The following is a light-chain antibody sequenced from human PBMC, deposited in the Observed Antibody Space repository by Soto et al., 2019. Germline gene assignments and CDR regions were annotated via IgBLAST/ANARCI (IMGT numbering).Light chain of an antibody. CDR2: GAT. Sequence: EIVLTQSPGTLSASPGERATLSCRASQSVSGNYLAWYQQKLGQAPRLLIYGATSRATGIPDRFSGSGSGADFTLTISSLEPEDFAVYFCHQRNKFGQGTRLEIK. V-gene: IGKV3D-20*02. J-gene: IGKJ5*01. CDR3: HQRNK. CDR1: QSVSGNY.